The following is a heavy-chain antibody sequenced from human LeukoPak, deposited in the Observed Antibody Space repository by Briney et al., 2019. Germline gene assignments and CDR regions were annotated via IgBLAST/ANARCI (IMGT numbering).Heavy chain of an antibody. V-gene: IGHV4-38-2*02. CDR2: IYHSGST. CDR1: GGSISSYY. J-gene: IGHJ4*02. Sequence: SETLSLTCTVSGGSISSYYWGWIRQPPGKGLEWIGSIYHSGSTYYNPSLKSRVTISVDTSKNQFSLKLSSVTAAGTAVYYCAREGTDVGGNYWGQGTLVTVSS. D-gene: IGHD1-1*01. CDR3: AREGTDVGGNY.